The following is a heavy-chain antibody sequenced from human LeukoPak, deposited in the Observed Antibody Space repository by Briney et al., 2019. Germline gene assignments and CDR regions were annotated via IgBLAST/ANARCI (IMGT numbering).Heavy chain of an antibody. Sequence: GGSLRLSCAASGFTFSSYGMHWVRQAPGKGLEWVAVISYDGSNKYYADSVKGRFTISRDNSKNTLYLQMSSLRAEDTAVYYCAKDPRYSSGWYSNQFYYYYYGMDVWGQGTTVTVSS. J-gene: IGHJ6*02. D-gene: IGHD6-19*01. V-gene: IGHV3-30*18. CDR3: AKDPRYSSGWYSNQFYYYYYGMDV. CDR1: GFTFSSYG. CDR2: ISYDGSNK.